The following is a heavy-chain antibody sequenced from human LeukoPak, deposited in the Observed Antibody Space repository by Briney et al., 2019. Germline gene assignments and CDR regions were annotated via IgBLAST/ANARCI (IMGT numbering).Heavy chain of an antibody. CDR2: IHRNSGST. V-gene: IGHV1-2*02. CDR1: GYTFTDHY. Sequence: ASVTVSFKASGYTFTDHYMHWVRQAPGRGLEGMGWIHRNSGSTNYAQKFQGRVTMTRNTSISTAYMELSSLRSDDTAVLYCARLRGGYEPFDYWGQGTLVTVSS. CDR3: ARLRGGYEPFDY. D-gene: IGHD5-12*01. J-gene: IGHJ4*02.